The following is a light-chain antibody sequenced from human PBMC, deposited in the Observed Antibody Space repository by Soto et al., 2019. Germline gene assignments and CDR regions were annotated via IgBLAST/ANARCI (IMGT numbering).Light chain of an antibody. CDR3: CSYAGSSRYV. V-gene: IGLV2-11*01. CDR1: SSDVGTYNY. J-gene: IGLJ1*01. CDR2: DVS. Sequence: QSVLTQPRSVSGSLGQSVTISCTGTSSDVGTYNYVSWYQQHPGKAPKVMIYDVSERPSGVPDRFSGSKSGNTASLTISGFQAEDEADYYCCSYAGSSRYVLGTGTKVTVL.